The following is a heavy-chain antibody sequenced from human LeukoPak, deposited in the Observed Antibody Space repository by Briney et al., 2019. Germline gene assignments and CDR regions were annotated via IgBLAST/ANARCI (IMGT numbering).Heavy chain of an antibody. CDR3: AKSNGYGLVDI. D-gene: IGHD3-10*01. Sequence: GSLRLSCAASGFTFSSYLMSWVRQAPGKGLEWIGNIFYSGSTYYSPSLKSRVTISLDTSRNQFSLKLNSVTAADTAVYYCAKSNGYGLVDIWGQGTMVTVSS. V-gene: IGHV4-59*12. J-gene: IGHJ3*02. CDR1: GFTFSSYL. CDR2: IFYSGST.